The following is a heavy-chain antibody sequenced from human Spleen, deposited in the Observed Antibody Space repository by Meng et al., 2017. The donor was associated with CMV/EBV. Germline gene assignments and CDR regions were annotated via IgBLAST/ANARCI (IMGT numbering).Heavy chain of an antibody. J-gene: IGHJ4*02. CDR3: AREGLDYDFWSGYYRSYFDY. Sequence: FSSYAMHRVRQAPGKGLEWVAVISYDGSNKYYADSVKGRFTISRDNSKNTLYLQMNSLRAEDTAVYYCAREGLDYDFWSGYYRSYFDYWGQGTLVTVSS. CDR2: ISYDGSNK. CDR1: FSSYA. V-gene: IGHV3-30*04. D-gene: IGHD3-3*01.